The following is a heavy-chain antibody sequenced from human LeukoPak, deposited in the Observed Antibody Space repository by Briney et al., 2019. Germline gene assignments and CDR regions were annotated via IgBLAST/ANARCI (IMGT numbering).Heavy chain of an antibody. CDR2: FDPEDGET. CDR1: GYTLTELS. J-gene: IGHJ6*03. Sequence: ASVKVSCKVSGYTLTELSMHWVRQAPGKGLEWMGGFDPEDGETIYAQKFQGRVTMTRDTSISTAYMELSRLRSDDTAVYYCARDPSSSSFYYYYYYMDVWGKGTTVTVSS. D-gene: IGHD6-6*01. V-gene: IGHV1-24*01. CDR3: ARDPSSSSFYYYYYYMDV.